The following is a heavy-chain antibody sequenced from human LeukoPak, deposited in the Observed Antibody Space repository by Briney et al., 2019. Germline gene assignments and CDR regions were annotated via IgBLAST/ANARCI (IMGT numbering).Heavy chain of an antibody. D-gene: IGHD4-17*01. Sequence: ASVKVSCKASGYSFTAYYMHWVRQAPGQGLEWMGRINPNSGGADYAQKFQGRVTMTRDTSISTAYMELSSLRSDDTAAYYCARVSYGDDATPFDYWGQGTLVTVSS. CDR3: ARVSYGDDATPFDY. CDR2: INPNSGGA. CDR1: GYSFTAYY. J-gene: IGHJ4*02. V-gene: IGHV1-2*06.